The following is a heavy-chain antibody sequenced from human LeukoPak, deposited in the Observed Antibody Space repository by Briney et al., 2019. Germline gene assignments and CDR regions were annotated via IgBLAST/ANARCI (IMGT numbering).Heavy chain of an antibody. V-gene: IGHV3-23*01. CDR1: GFTFSSSW. CDR2: ITSSGGSS. CDR3: AKSQDYFDY. Sequence: GGSLRLSCAASGFTFSSSWMHWVRQAPGKGLEWVSAITSSGGSSFYADSVKGRFTISRDISKSTLYLQLSSLRAEDTAFYYCAKSQDYFDYWGQGTLVTVSS. J-gene: IGHJ4*02.